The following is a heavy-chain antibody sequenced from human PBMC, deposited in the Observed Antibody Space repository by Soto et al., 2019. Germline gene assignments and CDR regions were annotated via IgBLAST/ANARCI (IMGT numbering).Heavy chain of an antibody. CDR3: AKDPPWDCSGGSCHFDY. CDR1: GFTFSSYG. V-gene: IGHV3-30*18. Sequence: SLRLSCAASGFTFSSYGMHWVRQAPGKGLEWVAVISYDGSNKYYADSVKGRFTISRDNSKNTLYLQMNSLRAEDTAVYYCAKDPPWDCSGGSCHFDYWGQGTLVTVSS. D-gene: IGHD2-15*01. J-gene: IGHJ4*02. CDR2: ISYDGSNK.